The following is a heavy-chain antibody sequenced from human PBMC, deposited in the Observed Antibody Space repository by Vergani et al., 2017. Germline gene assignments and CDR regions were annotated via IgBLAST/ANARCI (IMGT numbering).Heavy chain of an antibody. Sequence: QVQLVQSGAEVKKPGASVKVSCKASGYTFTGYYMHWVRQAPGQGLEWMGWINPNSGGTNYAQKFQGRVTMTRDTSISTAYMELSRLRSDDTAEYYCARVVAVAGSTKGFGYWGQGTLVTVSS. CDR1: GYTFTGYY. V-gene: IGHV1-2*02. J-gene: IGHJ4*02. D-gene: IGHD6-19*01. CDR3: ARVVAVAGSTKGFGY. CDR2: INPNSGGT.